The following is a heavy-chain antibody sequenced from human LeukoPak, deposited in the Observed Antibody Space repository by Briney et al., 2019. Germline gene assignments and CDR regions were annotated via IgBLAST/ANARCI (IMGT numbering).Heavy chain of an antibody. J-gene: IGHJ6*03. D-gene: IGHD1-26*01. Sequence: GGSLRLSYAASGFTFSSHSMNWVRQAPGKGLEWVSSISSSSSYIYYADSVKGRFTISRDNAKNSLYLQMNSLRAEDTAVYYCARDLVGASYYYYYYYMDVWGKGTTVTVSS. CDR2: ISSSSSYI. CDR3: ARDLVGASYYYYYYYMDV. CDR1: GFTFSSHS. V-gene: IGHV3-21*01.